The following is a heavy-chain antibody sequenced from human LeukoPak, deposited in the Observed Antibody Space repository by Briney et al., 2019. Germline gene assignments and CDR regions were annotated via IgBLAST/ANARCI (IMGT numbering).Heavy chain of an antibody. CDR3: ARETSTGCFDY. Sequence: ASVTVSCKASGYTFTSYYMHWVRQAPGQGLEWMGIINPSGGSTNYAQKFQGRVTMTRDTSTRTVYMELSSLRSEDTAVYYCARETSTGCFDYWGQGTLVTVSS. J-gene: IGHJ4*02. CDR1: GYTFTSYY. D-gene: IGHD4-17*01. CDR2: INPSGGST. V-gene: IGHV1-46*01.